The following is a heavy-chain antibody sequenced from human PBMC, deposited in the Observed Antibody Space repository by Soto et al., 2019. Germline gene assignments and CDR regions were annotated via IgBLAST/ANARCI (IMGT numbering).Heavy chain of an antibody. Sequence: PSETLSLTCTVSGGSISSGDYYWSWIRQPPGKGLEWIGYIYYSGSTYYNPSLKSRVTISVDTSKNQFSLKLSSVTAADTAVYYFARDRFVYYYGSGDYYYGMDVWGQGTTVTVSS. CDR2: IYYSGST. CDR3: ARDRFVYYYGSGDYYYGMDV. J-gene: IGHJ6*02. CDR1: GGSISSGDYY. V-gene: IGHV4-30-4*01. D-gene: IGHD3-10*01.